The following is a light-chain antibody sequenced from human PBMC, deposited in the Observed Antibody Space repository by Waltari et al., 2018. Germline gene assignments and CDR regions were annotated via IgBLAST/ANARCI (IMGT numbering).Light chain of an antibody. CDR3: QKYDRLPAT. Sequence: EIVLTQSPGTLSLSPGERGTLSCRASQSVSRFLDWYQQNPGQAPRILIYGAANRATGIPDRFSGSVSGTDFSLTISRLEPEDFAVYYCQKYDRLPATFGQGTKVEIK. CDR1: QSVSRF. J-gene: IGKJ1*01. V-gene: IGKV3-20*01. CDR2: GAA.